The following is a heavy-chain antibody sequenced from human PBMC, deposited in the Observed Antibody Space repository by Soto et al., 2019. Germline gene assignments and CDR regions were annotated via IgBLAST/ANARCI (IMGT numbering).Heavy chain of an antibody. D-gene: IGHD3-10*01. CDR2: ISAYNGNT. CDR3: ARDQESITDRILQY. V-gene: IGHV1-18*01. Sequence: ASVKVCCKACGDTFASFGFSWVRQAPGQGLEWLGWISAYNGNTHYAQKVRDRVTLTTDTSTNTAYMELRSLTSDDTAVYYCARDQESITDRILQYWGQGTRVTVSS. J-gene: IGHJ4*02. CDR1: GDTFASFG.